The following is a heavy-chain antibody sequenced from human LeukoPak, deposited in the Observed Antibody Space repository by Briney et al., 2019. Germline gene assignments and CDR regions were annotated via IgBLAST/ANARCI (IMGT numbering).Heavy chain of an antibody. CDR3: AKDHLKYYYDSSGYFDY. D-gene: IGHD3-22*01. J-gene: IGHJ4*02. CDR2: ISWNSGSI. V-gene: IGHV3-9*03. CDR1: GFTFDDYA. Sequence: GGSLRLSCAAPGFTFDDYAMHWVRQAPGKGLEWVSGISWNSGSIGYADSVKGRFTISRDNAKNSLYLQMNSLRAEDMALYYCAKDHLKYYYDSSGYFDYWGQGTLVTVSS.